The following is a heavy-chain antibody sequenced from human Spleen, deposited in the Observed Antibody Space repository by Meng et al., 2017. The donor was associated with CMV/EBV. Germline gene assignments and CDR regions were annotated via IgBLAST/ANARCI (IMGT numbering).Heavy chain of an antibody. CDR2: ISSSSSTI. CDR3: ARAVRGMDV. CDR1: GFTFSSYS. Sequence: GESLKISCAASGFTFSSYSMNWVRQAPGKGLEWVSYISSSSSTIYYADSVKGRFTISRDNAKNSLYLQINSLRAEDTAVYYCARAVRGMDVWGQGTTVTVSS. J-gene: IGHJ6*02. V-gene: IGHV3-48*04. D-gene: IGHD3-16*02.